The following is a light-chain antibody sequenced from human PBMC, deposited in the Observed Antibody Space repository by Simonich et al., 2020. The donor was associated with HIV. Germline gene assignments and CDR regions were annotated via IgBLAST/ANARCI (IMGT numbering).Light chain of an antibody. V-gene: IGKV4-1*01. CDR3: QQYLSTPYT. CDR2: WAS. J-gene: IGKJ2*01. CDR1: QSVLYSSNNKNY. Sequence: DIVMTQSPDSLAVSLGERATINCKSSQSVLYSSNNKNYLAWYQQKPRQPPNLLIYWASTRESGVPDRFSGSGSVTNFPLTISSLQAEDVALYYCQQYLSTPYTFGQGTKLEIK.